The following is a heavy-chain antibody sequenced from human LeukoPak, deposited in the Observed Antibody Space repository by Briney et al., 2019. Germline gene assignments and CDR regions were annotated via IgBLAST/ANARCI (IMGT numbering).Heavy chain of an antibody. D-gene: IGHD1-26*01. CDR3: ARVYSGSYGCDY. J-gene: IGHJ4*02. Sequence: ASVRVSCKASGYTFTGYYLHWVRQAPGQGLEWMGWINPNSGGTNYAPKFQGRVTMTRDTSISTAFMDLSRLTSDDTALYYCARVYSGSYGCDYWGQGTLVTVSS. CDR2: INPNSGGT. CDR1: GYTFTGYY. V-gene: IGHV1-2*02.